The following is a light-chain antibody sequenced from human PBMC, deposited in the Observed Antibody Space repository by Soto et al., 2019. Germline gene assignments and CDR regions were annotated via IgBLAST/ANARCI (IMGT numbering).Light chain of an antibody. CDR3: QQYFDWPQS. V-gene: IGKV3-15*01. CDR1: QSVTNN. J-gene: IGKJ1*01. CDR2: DAS. Sequence: EIMVSQSPAPPSVSPGEKTTPSFKPSQSVTNNLAWYQQKPGQAPRLLIYDASTRATGIPARFSGSGSGTEFTLTISSLQSEDFAVFYCQQYFDWPQSFGQGTKV.